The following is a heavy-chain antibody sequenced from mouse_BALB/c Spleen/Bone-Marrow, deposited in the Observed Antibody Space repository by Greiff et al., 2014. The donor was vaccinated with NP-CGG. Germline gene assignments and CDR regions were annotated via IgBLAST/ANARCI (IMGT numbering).Heavy chain of an antibody. Sequence: EVQLQQSGAELVKPGASVKLSCTASGFNIKDTYMHWVKQRPEQGPEWIGRIDPANGNTKYDPKFQGKATITADTSSNTAYLQLRSLTSEDTAVYYCARWGRLGRGYFDVWGAGTTVTVSS. CDR2: IDPANGNT. J-gene: IGHJ1*01. D-gene: IGHD4-1*01. CDR1: GFNIKDTY. CDR3: ARWGRLGRGYFDV. V-gene: IGHV14-3*02.